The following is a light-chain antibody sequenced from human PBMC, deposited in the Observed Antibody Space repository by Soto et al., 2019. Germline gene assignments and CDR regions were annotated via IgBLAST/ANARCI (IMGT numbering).Light chain of an antibody. Sequence: DVVMTQSPLSLPVTLGQPASISCRSSRSLVYSDGNTYLNWFQQRPGQPPRRLIYEVSNRDSGVPDRLSGGVSGTDFTLKITRVEAEDVGVYYCMQGTHWPYTFGQGTKLEIK. CDR1: RSLVYSDGNTY. CDR2: EVS. V-gene: IGKV2-30*01. J-gene: IGKJ2*01. CDR3: MQGTHWPYT.